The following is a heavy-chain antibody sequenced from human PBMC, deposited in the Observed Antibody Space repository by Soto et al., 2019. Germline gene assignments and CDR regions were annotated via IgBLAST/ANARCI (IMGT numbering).Heavy chain of an antibody. Sequence: SETLSLTCAVSGGSISSGGYSWSWVRQPPGKGLEWIGYIYHSGNTYYNPSLKSRVTISVGRSKNQFSLKLSSVTAADTAVYYCARCCYYDSSGYYYPNWFDPWGQGTLVTVS. D-gene: IGHD3-22*01. CDR1: GGSISSGGYS. CDR2: IYHSGNT. V-gene: IGHV4-30-2*01. CDR3: ARCCYYDSSGYYYPNWFDP. J-gene: IGHJ5*02.